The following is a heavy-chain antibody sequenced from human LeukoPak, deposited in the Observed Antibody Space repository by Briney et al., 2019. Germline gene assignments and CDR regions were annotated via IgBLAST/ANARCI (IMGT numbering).Heavy chain of an antibody. J-gene: IGHJ6*03. CDR1: GASISSYY. Sequence: SETLSLTCTVSGASISSYYWSWIRQPPGKGLEWIGYIYYSGSTNYNPSLKSRVTISVDTSKNQFSLKLSSVTAADTAVYYCARAIVLRYFDWLLIDYMDVWGKGTTVTISS. CDR2: IYYSGST. D-gene: IGHD3-9*01. CDR3: ARAIVLRYFDWLLIDYMDV. V-gene: IGHV4-59*08.